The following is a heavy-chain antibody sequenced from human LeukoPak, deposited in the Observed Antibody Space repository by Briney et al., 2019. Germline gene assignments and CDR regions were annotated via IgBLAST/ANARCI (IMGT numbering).Heavy chain of an antibody. D-gene: IGHD2-2*01. Sequence: ASVKVSCKASGYTFTSYFLHWVRQAPGQGLEWMGIINPSSGSTTYAQKFQGRVTMTRDTSTSTVYMELSSLRSEDTAVYYCARDGGYCGTTSCYAFYWGQGTLVTVSS. V-gene: IGHV1-46*01. CDR1: GYTFTSYF. CDR3: ARDGGYCGTTSCYAFY. CDR2: INPSSGST. J-gene: IGHJ4*02.